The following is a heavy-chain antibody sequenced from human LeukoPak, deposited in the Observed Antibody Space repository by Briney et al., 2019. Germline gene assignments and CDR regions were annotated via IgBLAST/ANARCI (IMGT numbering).Heavy chain of an antibody. CDR3: ARGDYGSGRWYYYYYGMDV. J-gene: IGHJ6*02. Sequence: PGGSLRLSCAASGCTFSSYEMNWVRQAPGKGLEWVSYISSSGSTIYYADSVKGRFTISRDNAKNSLYLQMNSLRAEDTAVYYCARGDYGSGRWYYYYYGMDVWGQGTTVTVSS. CDR1: GCTFSSYE. CDR2: ISSSGSTI. D-gene: IGHD3-10*01. V-gene: IGHV3-48*03.